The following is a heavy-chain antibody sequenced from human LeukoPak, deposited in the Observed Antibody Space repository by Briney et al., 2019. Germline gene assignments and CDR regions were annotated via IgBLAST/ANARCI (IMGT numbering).Heavy chain of an antibody. CDR2: IYPGDSDT. V-gene: IGHV5-51*01. Sequence: GESLKISCKGSGYSFTSYWIGWVRQMPGKGLEWMGIIYPGDSDTRYSPSFQGQVTISADKSISTAYPQWSSLKASDTAMYYCARFGGSGSYYTTNYFDYWGQGTLVTVSS. CDR3: ARFGGSGSYYTTNYFDY. J-gene: IGHJ4*02. D-gene: IGHD3-10*01. CDR1: GYSFTSYW.